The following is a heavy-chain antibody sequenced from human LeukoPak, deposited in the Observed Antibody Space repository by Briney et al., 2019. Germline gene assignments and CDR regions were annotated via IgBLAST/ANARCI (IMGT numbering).Heavy chain of an antibody. J-gene: IGHJ4*02. CDR1: GGSISSSRDY. CDR3: ARLKIVVVTAIQYYFDY. Sequence: SETLSLTCTVSGGSISSSRDYWAWIRQPPGTGLEWIGSIYYSGSTYYNPSLKSRVTISVDTSKNQFSLKLSSVTAADTAVYYCARLKIVVVTAIQYYFDYWGQGTLVTVSS. CDR2: IYYSGST. D-gene: IGHD2-21*02. V-gene: IGHV4-39*01.